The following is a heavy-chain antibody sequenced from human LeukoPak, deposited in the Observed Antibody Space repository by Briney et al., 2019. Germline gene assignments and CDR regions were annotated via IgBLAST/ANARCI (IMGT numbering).Heavy chain of an antibody. D-gene: IGHD3-10*01. CDR2: IYYSGST. CDR3: AREGLITIIRGLNFGY. J-gene: IGHJ4*02. V-gene: IGHV4-31*03. Sequence: SQTLSLTCTVSGGSIGSGGYYWSWIRQHPGKGLEWIGNIYYSGSTSYNPSLKSRVTISVDTSKNQFSLKLTSVTAADTAVYYCAREGLITIIRGLNFGYWGQGTLVSVSS. CDR1: GGSIGSGGYY.